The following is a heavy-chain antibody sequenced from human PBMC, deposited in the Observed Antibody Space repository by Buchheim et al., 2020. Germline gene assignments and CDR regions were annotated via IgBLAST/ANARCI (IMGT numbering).Heavy chain of an antibody. V-gene: IGHV4-39*07. CDR2: IYYRGST. J-gene: IGHJ5*02. Sequence: QLQLQESGPGLVKPSETLSLTCTVSGGSISSSSYYWGWIRQPPGKGLEWIGSIYYRGSTYYNPSLKSRVTISVDTSKNQFSLKLSSVTAADTAVYYCARDRPATVTVFDPWGQGTL. D-gene: IGHD4-17*01. CDR3: ARDRPATVTVFDP. CDR1: GGSISSSSYY.